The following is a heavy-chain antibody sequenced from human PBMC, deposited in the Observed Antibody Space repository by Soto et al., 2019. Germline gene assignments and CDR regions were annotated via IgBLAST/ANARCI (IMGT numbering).Heavy chain of an antibody. D-gene: IGHD1-26*01. CDR3: AHRGGGGSYYPK. CDR1: GFSLSTSGVG. J-gene: IGHJ4*02. CDR2: IYWNDDK. V-gene: IGHV2-5*01. Sequence: SGPTLVKPTQTLTLTCTFSGFSLSTSGVGVGWIRQPPGKALEWLALIYWNDDKRYSPSLKSRLTITKDTSKNQVVLTITNMDPVDTATYYCAHRGGGGSYYPKWGQGTLVTVSS.